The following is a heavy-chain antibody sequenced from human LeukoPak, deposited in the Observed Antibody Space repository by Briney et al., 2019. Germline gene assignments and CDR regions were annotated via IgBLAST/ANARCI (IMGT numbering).Heavy chain of an antibody. CDR1: GGSISSGSYY. D-gene: IGHD3-3*01. CDR2: IYTSGST. CDR3: ARGHYDFWSGTPEYYFDY. Sequence: SETLSLTCTVSGGSISSGSYYWSWIRQPAGKGLEWIGRIYTSGSTNYNPSLKSRVTISVDTSKNQFSLKLSSVTAADTAVYYCARGHYDFWSGTPEYYFDYWGQGTLVTVSS. J-gene: IGHJ4*02. V-gene: IGHV4-61*02.